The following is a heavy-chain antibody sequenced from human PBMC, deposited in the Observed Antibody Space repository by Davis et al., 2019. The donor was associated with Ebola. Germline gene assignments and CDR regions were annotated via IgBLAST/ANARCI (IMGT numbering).Heavy chain of an antibody. CDR2: VHYTGST. V-gene: IGHV4-59*01. D-gene: IGHD4-17*01. Sequence: MPSETLSLTCTVSGGSISGYFWSWIRQPPGKGLEWIGNVHYTGSTNYSPSLKSRVTISVDTSKNQFSLKLSSVTAADTAVYYCARGNYGDYIVLYYYNMDVWGQGTTVTVSS. CDR1: GGSISGYF. CDR3: ARGNYGDYIVLYYYNMDV. J-gene: IGHJ6*02.